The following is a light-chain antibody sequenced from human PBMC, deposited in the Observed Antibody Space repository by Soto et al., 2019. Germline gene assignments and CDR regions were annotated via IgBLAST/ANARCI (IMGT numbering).Light chain of an antibody. V-gene: IGKV4-1*01. J-gene: IGKJ2*01. CDR1: QSVLYSSNNKNY. Sequence: DIVMTQSPDSLAVSLGERATINCKSSQSVLYSSNNKNYLAWYQQRPGQPPKLLIYWASTRESGVPDRFSGSGSGTDFALTITSLQAEDVAVYYCQQYESTPPTFGQGTKFEIK. CDR2: WAS. CDR3: QQYESTPPT.